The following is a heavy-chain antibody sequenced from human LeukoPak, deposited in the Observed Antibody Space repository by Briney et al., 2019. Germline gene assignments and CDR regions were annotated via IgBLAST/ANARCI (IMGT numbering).Heavy chain of an antibody. V-gene: IGHV1-69*05. D-gene: IGHD5-12*01. CDR1: GYTFTSHG. Sequence: GASVKVSCKASGYTFTSHGISWVRQAPGQGLEWMGGIIPIFGTANYAQKFQGRVTITTDESTSTAYMELSSLRSEDTAVYYCARDLTKWLLAFDIWGQGTMVTVSS. CDR2: IIPIFGTA. J-gene: IGHJ3*02. CDR3: ARDLTKWLLAFDI.